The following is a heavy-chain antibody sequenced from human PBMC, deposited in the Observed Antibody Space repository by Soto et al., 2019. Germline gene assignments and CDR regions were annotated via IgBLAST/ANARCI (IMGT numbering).Heavy chain of an antibody. J-gene: IGHJ2*01. CDR1: GASIRSGDYY. CDR2: IYYSGDT. Sequence: QVQLQESGPGLVKPSQTLSLMCTVSGASIRSGDYYWSWIRQHPGKGLEWIGYIYYSGDTYYNPSLKSRVTMSVDTSQNLFSLNLNSVTAADTAVYFCARDPGGDNDVGETDWYFDLWGRGTLVTVSS. D-gene: IGHD3-10*01. CDR3: ARDPGGDNDVGETDWYFDL. V-gene: IGHV4-31*03.